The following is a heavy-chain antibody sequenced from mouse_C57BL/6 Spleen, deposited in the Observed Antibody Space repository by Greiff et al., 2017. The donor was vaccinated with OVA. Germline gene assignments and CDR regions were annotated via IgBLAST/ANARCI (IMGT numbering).Heavy chain of an antibody. CDR2: IDPEDGDN. Sequence: EVQLQQSGAELVRPGASVKLSCTASGFNIKDYYMHWVKQRPEQGLEWIGRIDPEDGDNEYAPKFQGKATMTADTYSNTAYLQLSSLTSEDTAVYYCTRYYGSSHYAMDYWGQGTSVTVSS. J-gene: IGHJ4*01. CDR1: GFNIKDYY. V-gene: IGHV14-1*01. D-gene: IGHD1-1*01. CDR3: TRYYGSSHYAMDY.